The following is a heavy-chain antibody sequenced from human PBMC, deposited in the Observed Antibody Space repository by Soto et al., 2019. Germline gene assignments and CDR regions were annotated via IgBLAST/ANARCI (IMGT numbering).Heavy chain of an antibody. D-gene: IGHD6-13*01. V-gene: IGHV3-33*01. CDR1: GFTFSSYG. Sequence: GGSLRLSCAASGFTFSSYGMHWVRQAPGKGLEWVAVIWYDGSNKYYADSVKGRFTISRDNSKNTLYLQMNSLRAEDTAVYYCARDSSLNLAAAGTDYYYYGMDVWGQGTTVTVSS. J-gene: IGHJ6*02. CDR2: IWYDGSNK. CDR3: ARDSSLNLAAAGTDYYYYGMDV.